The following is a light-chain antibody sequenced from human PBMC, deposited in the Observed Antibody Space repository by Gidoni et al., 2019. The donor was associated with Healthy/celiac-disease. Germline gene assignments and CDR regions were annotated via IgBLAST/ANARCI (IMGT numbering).Light chain of an antibody. CDR1: QSVSSY. Sequence: IVLTQSPATLSLSPGERATLSCKASQSVSSYLAWYQQKPGKAPRLLIDDASNRATGIPARFSGSSSGTYFTLTISRLEPEDFAVYYCQHRSNWLTFGGGTKVEIK. V-gene: IGKV3-11*01. CDR2: DAS. CDR3: QHRSNWLT. J-gene: IGKJ4*01.